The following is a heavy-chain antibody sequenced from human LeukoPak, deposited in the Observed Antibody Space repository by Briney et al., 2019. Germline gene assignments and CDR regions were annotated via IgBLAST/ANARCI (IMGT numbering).Heavy chain of an antibody. CDR3: ARGPHIRTYDRDNWFDP. D-gene: IGHD3-3*01. CDR2: ISVYNGNT. J-gene: IGHJ5*02. Sequence: GASVKVSCKASGYTLSNYDISWVRQAPGQGLEWMGWISVYNGNTNYAQKFQGRVTMTTDTSTSTAFMELRSLRSEDTAVYYCARGPHIRTYDRDNWFDPWGQGTLVTVSS. V-gene: IGHV1-18*01. CDR1: GYTLSNYD.